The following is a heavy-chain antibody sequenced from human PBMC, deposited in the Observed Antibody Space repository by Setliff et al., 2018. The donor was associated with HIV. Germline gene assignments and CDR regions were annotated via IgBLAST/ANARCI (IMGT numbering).Heavy chain of an antibody. V-gene: IGHV4-4*02. J-gene: IGHJ4*02. CDR2: IFHSGST. D-gene: IGHD3-22*01. Sequence: PSETLSLPCAVSGGSISDNNWWSGVRQPPGKELEWIGEIFHSGSTNYNPSLKSRVTILVDKSKNQLSLRLSAVTAADTAVYYCARGPNLLTHYYDSSGYAVGYSDHWGQGTLVTVSS. CDR3: ARGPNLLTHYYDSSGYAVGYSDH. CDR1: GGSISDNNW.